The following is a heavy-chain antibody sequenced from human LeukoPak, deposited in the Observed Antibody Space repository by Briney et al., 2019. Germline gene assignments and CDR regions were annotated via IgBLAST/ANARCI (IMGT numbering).Heavy chain of an antibody. V-gene: IGHV3-11*01. J-gene: IGHJ4*02. Sequence: GGSLRLSCAASGFTFSDYYMSWIRQAPGKGLEWVSYISSSGSTIYYADSVKGRFTISRDNSKNTLYLQMNSLRAEDTAVYYCATTMIVVSYFDYWGQGTLVTVSS. D-gene: IGHD3-22*01. CDR2: ISSSGSTI. CDR3: ATTMIVVSYFDY. CDR1: GFTFSDYY.